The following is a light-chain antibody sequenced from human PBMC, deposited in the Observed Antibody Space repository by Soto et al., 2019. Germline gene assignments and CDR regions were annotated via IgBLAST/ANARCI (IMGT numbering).Light chain of an antibody. CDR3: SSYTTTNTYV. Sequence: ALTQPASVSGSPGQSITISCTGTSSDVGGYNYVSWSQQHPGKAPKLMIYEVSNRPSGVSNRFSGSKSGNTASLTISGLQAEDEADYYCSSYTTTNTYVFGTGTKVTVL. J-gene: IGLJ1*01. CDR1: SSDVGGYNY. CDR2: EVS. V-gene: IGLV2-14*01.